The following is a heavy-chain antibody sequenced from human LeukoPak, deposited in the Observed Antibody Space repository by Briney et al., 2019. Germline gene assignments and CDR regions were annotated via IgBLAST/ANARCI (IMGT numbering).Heavy chain of an antibody. CDR3: TRVGGDPGGYYYYYMDV. V-gene: IGHV3-49*04. J-gene: IGHJ6*03. CDR1: GFTVSSNS. D-gene: IGHD4-17*01. CDR2: IRSKAYGGTT. Sequence: GGSLRLSCTVSGFTVSSNSMSRVRQAPGKGLEWVGFIRSKAYGGTTEYAASVKGRFTISRDDSKSIAYLQMNSLKTEDTAVYYCTRVGGDPGGYYYYYMDVWGKGTTVTISS.